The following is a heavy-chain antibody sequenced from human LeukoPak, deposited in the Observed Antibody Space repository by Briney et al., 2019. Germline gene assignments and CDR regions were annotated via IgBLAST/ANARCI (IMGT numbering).Heavy chain of an antibody. J-gene: IGHJ4*02. Sequence: SETLSLTCTVSGHSISSGYYWGWIRQPPGKGLEWIGSIYHSGSTNYNPSLKSRLTISVDKSKNQFSLKLSSVTAADTAVYFCARSYWTGYHHLDFWGQGTLVTVSS. CDR1: GHSISSGYY. D-gene: IGHD3/OR15-3a*01. CDR2: IYHSGST. CDR3: ARSYWTGYHHLDF. V-gene: IGHV4-38-2*02.